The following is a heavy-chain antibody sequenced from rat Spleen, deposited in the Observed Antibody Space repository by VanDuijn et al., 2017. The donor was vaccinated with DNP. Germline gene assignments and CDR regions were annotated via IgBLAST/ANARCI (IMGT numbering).Heavy chain of an antibody. CDR3: ARGRVNYYDGSFYPFAD. V-gene: IGHV5-31*01. CDR2: NSSSGDTX. J-gene: IGHJ2*01. Sequence: EVQLVESGGGXXQPXXSMKLSXXXSGXXXNXXXMTXXXQVXXXGLXCVASNSSSGDTXXYPCSVKGRFTISRDNARNTLYLQMNSLRSEETATYYCARGRVNYYDGSFYPFADWGQGVMVTVSS. D-gene: IGHD1-12*02. CDR1: GXXXNXXX.